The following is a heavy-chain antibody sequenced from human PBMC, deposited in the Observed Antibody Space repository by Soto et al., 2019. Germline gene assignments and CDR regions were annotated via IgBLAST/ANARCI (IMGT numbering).Heavy chain of an antibody. V-gene: IGHV3-49*03. D-gene: IGHD6-6*01. CDR2: IRSKAYGGTT. CDR1: GFTFGDYA. J-gene: IGHJ6*03. CDR3: TRFIAARPSYYYYYYMDV. Sequence: GGSLRLSCTASGFTFGDYAMSWFRQAPGKGLEWVGFIRSKAYGGTTEYAASVKGRFTISRDDSKSIAYLQMNSLKTEDTAVYYCTRFIAARPSYYYYYYMDVWGKGTTVTVSS.